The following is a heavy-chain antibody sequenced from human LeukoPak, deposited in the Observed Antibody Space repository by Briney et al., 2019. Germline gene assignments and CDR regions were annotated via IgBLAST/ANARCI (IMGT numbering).Heavy chain of an antibody. J-gene: IGHJ5*02. V-gene: IGHV4-38-2*01. CDR2: IYHSGST. CDR1: GYSISSGYY. D-gene: IGHD3-10*01. Sequence: ASETLSLTCAVSGYSISSGYYWGWIRQPPGKGLEWIGSIYHSGSTYYNPSLKSRVTISVDTSKNQFSLKLSSVTAADTAVYYCARGYYYGSGGRFDPWGQGTLVTVSP. CDR3: ARGYYYGSGGRFDP.